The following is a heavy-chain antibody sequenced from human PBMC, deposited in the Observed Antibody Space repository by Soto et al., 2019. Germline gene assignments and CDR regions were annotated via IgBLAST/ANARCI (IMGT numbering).Heavy chain of an antibody. V-gene: IGHV1-18*01. D-gene: IGHD6-13*01. CDR3: ARSIAAAVDLDY. J-gene: IGHJ4*02. Sequence: ASVKVSCKASGYGFSSYGISWVRQAPGQGLEWMGWISAYNGNTNYAQKLQGRVTMTTDTSTSTAYMEVRSLRSDDTAVYYCARSIAAAVDLDYWGQGTLVTVSS. CDR2: ISAYNGNT. CDR1: GYGFSSYG.